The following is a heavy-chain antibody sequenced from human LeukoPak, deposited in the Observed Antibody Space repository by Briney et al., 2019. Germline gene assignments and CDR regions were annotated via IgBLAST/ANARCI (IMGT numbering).Heavy chain of an antibody. V-gene: IGHV3-9*01. CDR2: ISWNSGSI. D-gene: IGHD3-9*01. Sequence: PGGSLRLSCAASGFTFDDYAMHWVRQAPGKGLEWVSGISWNSGSIGYADSVRGRFTISRDNAKNSLYLQMNSLRAEDTALYYCAKDIQRYFDWLFDWGQGTLVTVSS. CDR1: GFTFDDYA. J-gene: IGHJ4*02. CDR3: AKDIQRYFDWLFD.